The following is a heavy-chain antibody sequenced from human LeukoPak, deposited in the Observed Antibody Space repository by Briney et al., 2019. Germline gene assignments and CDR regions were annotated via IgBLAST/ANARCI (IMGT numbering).Heavy chain of an antibody. J-gene: IGHJ6*02. D-gene: IGHD5-18*01. CDR2: IYYSGST. Sequence: SETLSLTCAVYGGSFSGYYWSWIRQPPGKGLEWIGSIYYSGSTYYTPSLKSRVTIFVDTSKNQFSLKLSSVTAADTAVYYCARQSNVDTAMITYYYHGMDVWGQGTTVTVSS. CDR1: GGSFSGYY. CDR3: ARQSNVDTAMITYYYHGMDV. V-gene: IGHV4-34*01.